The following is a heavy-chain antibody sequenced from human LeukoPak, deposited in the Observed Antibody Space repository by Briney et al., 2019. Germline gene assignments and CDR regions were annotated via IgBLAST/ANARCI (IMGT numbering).Heavy chain of an antibody. CDR2: INSDGSST. CDR3: ARDQIYCSGGYCYIEC. V-gene: IGHV3-74*01. CDR1: GFTFRSYW. J-gene: IGHJ4*02. Sequence: GGSLRLSCAASGFTFRSYWMHWVRQAPGKGLVWVSRINSDGSSTSYADSVRGRFTISRDNAKNTLYLQMSSLRVEDSAVYYCARDQIYCSGGYCYIECWGQGTLVTVSS. D-gene: IGHD2-15*01.